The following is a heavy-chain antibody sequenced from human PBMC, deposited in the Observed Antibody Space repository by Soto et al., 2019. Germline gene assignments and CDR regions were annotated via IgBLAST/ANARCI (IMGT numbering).Heavy chain of an antibody. V-gene: IGHV3-66*01. CDR1: GFTVSTNY. CDR3: ARGYNWFDP. CDR2: IYDGGDT. Sequence: EVPLVESGGGLVQPGGSLRLSCAASGFTVSTNYMAWVRQAPGKGLEWVSVIYDGGDTHYADSVKGRFIISRDNSKNTLYLQINSLSAEDTAVYYCARGYNWFDPWGQGTLVAVSS. J-gene: IGHJ5*02.